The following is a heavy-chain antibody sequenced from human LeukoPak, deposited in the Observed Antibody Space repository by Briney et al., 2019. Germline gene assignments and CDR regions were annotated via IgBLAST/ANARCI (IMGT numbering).Heavy chain of an antibody. D-gene: IGHD6-19*01. CDR3: AKGSGWYFDY. CDR1: GFTFSSYG. CDR2: IQFDVSSE. V-gene: IGHV3-30*02. J-gene: IGHJ4*02. Sequence: TGGSLRLSCATSGFTFSSYGMHWVRHAPGKGLEWVAFIQFDVSSEYYADSVKGRFTFSRDNSRNTLHLQMNSLRPEHTAVYYCAKGSGWYFDYWGQGTLVAVSS.